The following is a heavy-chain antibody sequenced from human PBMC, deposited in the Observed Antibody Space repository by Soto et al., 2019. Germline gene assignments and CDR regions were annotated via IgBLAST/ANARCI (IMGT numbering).Heavy chain of an antibody. J-gene: IGHJ4*02. V-gene: IGHV3-48*02. CDR2: ISSSSSTI. Sequence: EVQLVESGGGLVQPGGSLRLSCAAFGFTFSSYSMNWVRQAPGKGLEWVSYISSSSSTIYYADSVKGRFTISRDNAKNSRFLHMSSLRDEDTAVYYCARDSPTASCAYWGRGTLVTVSS. D-gene: IGHD5-18*01. CDR3: ARDSPTASCAY. CDR1: GFTFSSYS.